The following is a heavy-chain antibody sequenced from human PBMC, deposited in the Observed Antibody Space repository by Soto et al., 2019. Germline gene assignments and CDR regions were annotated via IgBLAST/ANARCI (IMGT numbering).Heavy chain of an antibody. CDR3: AGRNSLASVSLNFRELSNYKWIDP. CDR2: IYYIGST. Sequence: PSEPLSLTCTVSGDSITNSSYYWGWFRQPPGKGLEWIASIYYIGSTYYNPSLKSRVTISVDTSNNQFSLNLNSVTASGTAVYYCAGRNSLASVSLNFRELSNYKWIDPWGPGTLVTVSS. D-gene: IGHD3-16*02. V-gene: IGHV4-39*01. J-gene: IGHJ5*02. CDR1: GDSITNSSYY.